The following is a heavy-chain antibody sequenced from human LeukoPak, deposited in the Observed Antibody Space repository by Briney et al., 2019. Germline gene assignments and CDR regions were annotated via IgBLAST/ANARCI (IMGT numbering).Heavy chain of an antibody. Sequence: PGGSLRLSCAASGFTFSSYGMHWVRQAPGKGLEWVAVIWYDGSNKYYADSVKGRFTISRDNSKNTLYLQMNSLRAEDTAVYYCARGGSGSYSNDYWGQGTLVTVSS. D-gene: IGHD3-10*01. CDR3: ARGGSGSYSNDY. V-gene: IGHV3-33*01. CDR1: GFTFSSYG. CDR2: IWYDGSNK. J-gene: IGHJ4*02.